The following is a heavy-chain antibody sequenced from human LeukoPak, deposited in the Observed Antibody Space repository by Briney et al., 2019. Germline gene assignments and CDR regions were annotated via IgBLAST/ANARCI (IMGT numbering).Heavy chain of an antibody. V-gene: IGHV4-59*01. Sequence: SETLSLTCTVSGGSISSYYWSWIRQPPGKGLEWIGYIYYSGSTNYNPSLKSRVTISVDTSKNQFSLKLSSVTAADTAVYYCARDNGGGYGYGSWFDPWGQGTLVTVSS. CDR3: ARDNGGGYGYGSWFDP. J-gene: IGHJ5*02. CDR2: IYYSGST. CDR1: GGSISSYY. D-gene: IGHD5-18*01.